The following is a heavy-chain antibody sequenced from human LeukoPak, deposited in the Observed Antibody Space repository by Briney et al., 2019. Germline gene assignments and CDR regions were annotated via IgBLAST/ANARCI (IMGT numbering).Heavy chain of an antibody. CDR1: RFTFRTKG. V-gene: IGHV3-33*01. D-gene: IGHD2-2*01. CDR3: ARDFAAMIDY. J-gene: IGHJ4*02. Sequence: GRPLRLSCLASRFTFRTKGLHWVRQAPGKGLEWVALIWYDGSNKYCADSVKGRFTISRDNSENTLYLQMNSLRAEDTAMYYCARDFAAMIDYWGQGTLVTVSS. CDR2: IWYDGSNK.